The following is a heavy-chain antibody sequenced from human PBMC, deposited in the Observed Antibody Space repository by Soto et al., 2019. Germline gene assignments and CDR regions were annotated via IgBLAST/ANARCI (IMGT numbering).Heavy chain of an antibody. V-gene: IGHV1-69*13. CDR1: GDSFRRYA. CDR2: IIPIFGTA. D-gene: IGHD2-21*02. J-gene: IGHJ4*02. CDR3: ATRGAYCGGDCYLDY. Sequence: SGKVACQSSGDSFRRYAVSWVRHQPGEGLEWMGGIIPIFGTANYAQKFQGRVTITADESTSTAYMELSSLRSEDTAVYYCATRGAYCGGDCYLDYWGQGNLVTVSS.